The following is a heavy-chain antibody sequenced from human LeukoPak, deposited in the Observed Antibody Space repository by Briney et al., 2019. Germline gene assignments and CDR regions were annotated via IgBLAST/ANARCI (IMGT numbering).Heavy chain of an antibody. D-gene: IGHD5-18*01. CDR1: GFTFSSYA. J-gene: IGHJ4*02. Sequence: GGSLRLSCAASGFTFSSYAMSWVRQAPGKGLEWVSGIGASGGSTYYADSVKGRFTISRDNSKNTLYLQMNSLRVEDTAVYYCAKATVPAMVAHFDYWGQGTLVTVSS. CDR3: AKATVPAMVAHFDY. V-gene: IGHV3-23*01. CDR2: IGASGGST.